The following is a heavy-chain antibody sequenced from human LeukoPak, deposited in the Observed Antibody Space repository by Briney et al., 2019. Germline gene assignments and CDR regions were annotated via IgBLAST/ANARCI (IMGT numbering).Heavy chain of an antibody. D-gene: IGHD5-24*01. CDR2: ISGSGGST. J-gene: IGHJ4*02. Sequence: GGSLRLSCAASGFTFSSYAMSWVRQAPGKGLEWVSAISGSGGSTYYADSVKGRFTISRDNSKNTLYLQMNSLRAEDTAVYYCAKSPEGWLQLMVGYFDYWGQGTLVTVSS. CDR1: GFTFSSYA. V-gene: IGHV3-23*01. CDR3: AKSPEGWLQLMVGYFDY.